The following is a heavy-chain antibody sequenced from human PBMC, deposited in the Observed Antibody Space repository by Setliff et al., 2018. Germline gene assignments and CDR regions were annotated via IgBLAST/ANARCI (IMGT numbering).Heavy chain of an antibody. D-gene: IGHD3-3*01. CDR1: GGSITNFY. CDR3: ARLSGFLYIDV. V-gene: IGHV4-59*08. Sequence: SETLSLTCTVSGGSITNFYWNWIRQSPGKGLEWIGYIYSSGITNYNPSLKSRLTMSVDTSKNQFSLHLSSVTAADTAVYYCARLSGFLYIDVWGKGTTVTV. J-gene: IGHJ6*03. CDR2: IYSSGIT.